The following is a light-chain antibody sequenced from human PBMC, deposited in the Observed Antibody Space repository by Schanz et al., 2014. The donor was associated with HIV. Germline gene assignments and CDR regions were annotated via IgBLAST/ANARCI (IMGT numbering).Light chain of an antibody. CDR1: QAVRSGH. V-gene: IGKV3-20*01. J-gene: IGKJ3*01. Sequence: EIVLTQSPGTLSVSPGDRATLSCAASQAVRSGHLAWYQQKPGQAPRLLIYGASTRVTGIPARFSGSGSGTDFTLSISRLEPEDFAVYYCQHYGSSFGPGTKVDIK. CDR2: GAS. CDR3: QHYGSS.